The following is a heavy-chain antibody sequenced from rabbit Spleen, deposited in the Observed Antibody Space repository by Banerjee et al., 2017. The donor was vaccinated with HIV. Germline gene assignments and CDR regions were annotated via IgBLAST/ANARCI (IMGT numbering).Heavy chain of an antibody. D-gene: IGHD1-1*01. V-gene: IGHV1S45*01. CDR2: IYTGSGST. J-gene: IGHJ4*01. CDR3: ARSSSGDDRFDL. CDR1: GFSFSSSYY. Sequence: QEQLEESGGDLVKPGASLTLTCTASGFSFSSSYYMCWVRQAPGKGLEWIGCIYTGSGSTYYASGAKGRFTISKTSSTTVTLQLTSLTAADTATYFCARSSSGDDRFDLWGPGTLVTVS.